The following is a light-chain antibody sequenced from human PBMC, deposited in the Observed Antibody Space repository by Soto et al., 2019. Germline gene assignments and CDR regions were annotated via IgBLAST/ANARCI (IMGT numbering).Light chain of an antibody. V-gene: IGKV3-20*01. J-gene: IGKJ2*01. Sequence: EVVLTQSPGTLSLSPGERATLSCRASQSVSNNYLAWYQQKPGQSPKQLIFGSSDRATGIPDRFSGSGSGTDFTLNISSLEPEDFAVYYCQQYGSSPPYTVGQGTKLEIK. CDR3: QQYGSSPPYT. CDR1: QSVSNNY. CDR2: GSS.